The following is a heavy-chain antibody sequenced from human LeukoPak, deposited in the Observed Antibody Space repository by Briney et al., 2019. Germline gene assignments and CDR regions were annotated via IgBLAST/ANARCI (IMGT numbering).Heavy chain of an antibody. V-gene: IGHV1-2*02. CDR2: INPNSGGT. CDR1: GYTFTGYY. CDR3: AGGLSIAVVRGFDY. J-gene: IGHJ4*02. Sequence: GASVKPSCKASGYTFTGYYMHWVRQAPGQGLEWMGWINPNSGGTNYAQKFQGRVTMTRDTSISTAYMELSRLRSDDTAVYYCAGGLSIAVVRGFDYWGQGTLVTVSS. D-gene: IGHD6-6*01.